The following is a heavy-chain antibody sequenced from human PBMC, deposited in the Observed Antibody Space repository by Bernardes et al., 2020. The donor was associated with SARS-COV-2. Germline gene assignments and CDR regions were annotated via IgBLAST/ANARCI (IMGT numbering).Heavy chain of an antibody. Sequence: SETLSLTCTVSGGSISSYFWSRIRQPPGKGLEWIGYIYYSGSTNYNPSLKSRVTISLNTSKNQFSLKLSSVTAADTAMYYCARGGYCSSTSCYLPREGEFDYWGQGTLVTVSS. CDR1: GGSISSYF. V-gene: IGHV4-59*01. CDR2: IYYSGST. J-gene: IGHJ4*02. D-gene: IGHD2-2*01. CDR3: ARGGYCSSTSCYLPREGEFDY.